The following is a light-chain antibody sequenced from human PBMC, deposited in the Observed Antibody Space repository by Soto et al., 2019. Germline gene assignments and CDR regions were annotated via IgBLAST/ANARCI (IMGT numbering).Light chain of an antibody. Sequence: HSALTQPHSASGSPGQSVTISCTGTSSDVGGYKFVSWYQQHPGKAPTLLIYEVTQRPSGAPDRFSGSKSGNTASLTVSGLQAEDDADYYCSSYAGSNMGVFGTGTKLTVL. CDR1: SSDVGGYKF. V-gene: IGLV2-8*01. CDR3: SSYAGSNMGV. J-gene: IGLJ1*01. CDR2: EVT.